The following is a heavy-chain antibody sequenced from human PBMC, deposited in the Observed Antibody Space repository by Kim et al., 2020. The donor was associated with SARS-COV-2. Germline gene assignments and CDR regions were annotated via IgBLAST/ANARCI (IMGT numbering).Heavy chain of an antibody. Sequence: SETLSLTCTVSGASITSSPYYYVWIRQPPGRGLEWIGTIHYNGDAYYNPSLESRVSMSLDMSKNQMSLKVTSVTATDTAVYSCARKKSGTMAEVWGQGTL. D-gene: IGHD1-1*01. J-gene: IGHJ4*02. CDR3: ARKKSGTMAEV. CDR1: GASITSSPYY. V-gene: IGHV4-39*01. CDR2: IHYNGDA.